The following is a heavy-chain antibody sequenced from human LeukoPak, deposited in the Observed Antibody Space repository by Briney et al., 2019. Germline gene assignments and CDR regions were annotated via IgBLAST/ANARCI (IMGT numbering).Heavy chain of an antibody. CDR1: GYTFTGYY. CDR3: ARGGYCSNTSCYIGWFDP. CDR2: INPNSGGT. V-gene: IGHV1-2*02. J-gene: IGHJ5*02. D-gene: IGHD2-2*02. Sequence: ASVKVSCKASGYTFTGYYMHWVRQAPGQGLEWMGWINPNSGGTNYAQKFQGRVTMTRDTSISTAYMELSRLRSDDTAVYYCARGGYCSNTSCYIGWFDPWGQGTLVTVSS.